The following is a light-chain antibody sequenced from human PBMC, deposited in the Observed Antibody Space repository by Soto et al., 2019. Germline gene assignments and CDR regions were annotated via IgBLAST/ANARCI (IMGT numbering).Light chain of an antibody. Sequence: QSALTQPPSASGSPGQSVTISCTGTSGDVGAYKYVSWYQQYPGKAPKLMIYEVSKRPSGVPDRFSGSKSGNTASLTVSRLQAEDEADYYCTSYAGSNIWVFGGGTKLTVL. CDR3: TSYAGSNIWV. CDR2: EVS. J-gene: IGLJ3*02. V-gene: IGLV2-8*01. CDR1: SGDVGAYKY.